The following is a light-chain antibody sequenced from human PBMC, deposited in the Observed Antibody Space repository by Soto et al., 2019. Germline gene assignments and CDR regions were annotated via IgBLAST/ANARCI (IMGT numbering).Light chain of an antibody. Sequence: DIQMTQSPSSLSASVGDRVTITCQASQDISNYLNWYQQKPGKAPKLLIYDASNLETGVPSRFSGSGSGTDFTFTISSLQPEDIATYYCQQYDNLPPGITFGHGTRLEIK. CDR1: QDISNY. J-gene: IGKJ5*01. V-gene: IGKV1-33*01. CDR2: DAS. CDR3: QQYDNLPPGIT.